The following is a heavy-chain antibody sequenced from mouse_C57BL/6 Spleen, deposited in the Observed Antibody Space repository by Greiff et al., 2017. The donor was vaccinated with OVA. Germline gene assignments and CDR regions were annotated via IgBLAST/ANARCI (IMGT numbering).Heavy chain of an antibody. D-gene: IGHD2-12*01. CDR3: ARDHYTSFAY. CDR1: GYSITSGYY. J-gene: IGHJ3*01. CDR2: ISYDGSN. V-gene: IGHV3-6*01. Sequence: ESGPGLVKPSQSLSLTCSVTGYSITSGYYWNWIRQFPGNKLEWMGYISYDGSNNYNPSLKNRISITRDTSKNQFFLKLNSVTTEDTATYYCARDHYTSFAYWGQGTLVTVSA.